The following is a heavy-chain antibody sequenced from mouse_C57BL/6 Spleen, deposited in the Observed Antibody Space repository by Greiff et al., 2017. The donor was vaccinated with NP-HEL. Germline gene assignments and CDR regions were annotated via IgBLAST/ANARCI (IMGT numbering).Heavy chain of an antibody. V-gene: IGHV2-2*01. CDR1: GFSLTSYG. CDR3: AREGRYYYGSLYYFDY. Sequence: QVQLQQSGPGLVQPSQSLSITCTVSGFSLTSYGVHWVRQSPGKGLEWLGVIWSGGSTDYNAAFISRLSISKDNSKSQVFFKMNRLQADDTAIYYCAREGRYYYGSLYYFDYWGQGTTLTVSS. J-gene: IGHJ2*01. D-gene: IGHD1-1*01. CDR2: IWSGGST.